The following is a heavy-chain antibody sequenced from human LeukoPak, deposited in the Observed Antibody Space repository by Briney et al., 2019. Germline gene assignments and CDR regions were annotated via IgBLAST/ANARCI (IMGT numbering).Heavy chain of an antibody. V-gene: IGHV1-69*04. Sequence: SVKVSCKASGGTFSSYAISWVRQAPGQGLEWMGRIIPILGIANYAQKFQGRVTITADKSMSTAYVELSSLRSEDTAVYYCARTISSAIWGQGTLVTVSS. D-gene: IGHD3-10*01. CDR2: IIPILGIA. J-gene: IGHJ4*02. CDR1: GGTFSSYA. CDR3: ARTISSAI.